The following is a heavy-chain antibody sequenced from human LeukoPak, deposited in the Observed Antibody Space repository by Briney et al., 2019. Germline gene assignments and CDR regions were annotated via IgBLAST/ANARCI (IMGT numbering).Heavy chain of an antibody. D-gene: IGHD6-13*01. CDR2: IIPIFGTA. J-gene: IGHJ4*02. Sequence: SVKVSCKASGYIFTSYYMHWVRQATGQGLEWMGGIIPIFGTANYAQKFQGRVTITADESTSTAYMELSSLRSEDTAVYYCARVAAGRSNIDYRGQGTLVTVSS. V-gene: IGHV1-69*13. CDR1: GYIFTSYY. CDR3: ARVAAGRSNIDY.